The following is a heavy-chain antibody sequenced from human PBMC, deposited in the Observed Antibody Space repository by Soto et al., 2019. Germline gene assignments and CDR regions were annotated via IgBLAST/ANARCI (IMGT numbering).Heavy chain of an antibody. V-gene: IGHV1-18*01. D-gene: IGHD2-15*01. CDR3: ARIHCSGAGCYFTAY. CDR2: IGTYNGNT. CDR1: GYTFTNYG. J-gene: IGHJ4*02. Sequence: QVQLVQSGAEVKKPGASVRVSCKASGYTFTNYGITWVRQAPGQGLEWMGWIGTYNGNTNYAQKLQGRVTLTTDPSTGTADMELRGLRSDATAVYYCARIHCSGAGCYFTAYWGQGSLFTVSS.